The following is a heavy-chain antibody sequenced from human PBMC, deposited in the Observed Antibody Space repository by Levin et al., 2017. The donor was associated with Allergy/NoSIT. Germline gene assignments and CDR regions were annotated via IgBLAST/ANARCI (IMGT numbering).Heavy chain of an antibody. CDR3: ARHAMAFYKRTYYYYLDV. CDR2: IHYTGST. CDR1: GDSMSSSGYD. J-gene: IGHJ6*03. V-gene: IGHV4-39*01. Sequence: SETLSLTCTVSGDSMSSSGYDWGWIRQPPGTGLEWIGSIHYTGSTYYNSPSLKSRVIISVDTSKNQFSLTLSSVTAADTAVYYCARHAMAFYKRTYYYYLDVWGRGTTVTVSS. D-gene: IGHD5-24*01.